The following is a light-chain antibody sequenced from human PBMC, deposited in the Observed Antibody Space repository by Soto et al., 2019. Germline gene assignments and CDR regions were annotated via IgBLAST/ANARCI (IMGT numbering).Light chain of an antibody. J-gene: IGLJ1*01. V-gene: IGLV2-8*01. CDR2: DVN. CDR1: ASDIGGYTF. CDR3: SAHGGTNPYV. Sequence: QSVLTQPPSASGSPGQSVAISCTGTASDIGGYTFVSWHQQHPGKAPKLLIYDVNKRPSGVPDRFSGSKSGNTASLTVSGLQAEDEADYYCSAHGGTNPYVFGTGTKLTVL.